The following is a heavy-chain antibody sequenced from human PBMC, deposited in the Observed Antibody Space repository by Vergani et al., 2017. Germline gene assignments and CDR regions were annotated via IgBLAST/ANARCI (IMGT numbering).Heavy chain of an antibody. CDR1: GFTFSSYS. CDR3: ARDLRTQSRGVAPD. J-gene: IGHJ4*02. CDR2: ISSSSSYI. Sequence: EVQLVESGGGLVKPGGSLRLSCAASGFTFSSYSMNWVRQAPGKGLEWVSSISSSSSYIYYADSVKGRFTISRDNAKNSLYLQMNSLRAEDTAVYYCARDLRTQSRGVAPDWGQGTLVTVSS. D-gene: IGHD5/OR15-5a*01. V-gene: IGHV3-21*01.